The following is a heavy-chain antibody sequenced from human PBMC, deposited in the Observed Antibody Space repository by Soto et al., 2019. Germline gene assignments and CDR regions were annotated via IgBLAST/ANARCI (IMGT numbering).Heavy chain of an antibody. CDR3: SREALEDDAFNI. Sequence: QVQLQESGPGRVKPSQTLSLTCTVSGGSISSDDYYWTWIRQPPGKGLEWIGYIYYTGNTFYNPSLKSRLTISIDTSINQFSLKLTSVTAADTAVYYCSREALEDDAFNIWGQGTMVTVSS. CDR1: GGSISSDDYY. J-gene: IGHJ3*02. CDR2: IYYTGNT. V-gene: IGHV4-30-4*01. D-gene: IGHD3-16*02.